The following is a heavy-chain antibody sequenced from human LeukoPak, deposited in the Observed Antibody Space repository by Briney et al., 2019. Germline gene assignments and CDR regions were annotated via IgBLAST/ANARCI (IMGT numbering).Heavy chain of an antibody. D-gene: IGHD3-16*01. J-gene: IGHJ4*02. CDR1: GYTFTTYG. CDR2: ISSYNGGA. CDR3: AREGDGRYFDY. Sequence: ASVKVSCKASGYTFTTYGFSWVRQAPGQGLEWMGWISSYNGGADYAQKLQGRVTMTTDTSTSTAYMELRSLRSDDTAVYYCAREGDGRYFDYWGQGTLVTVSS. V-gene: IGHV1-18*01.